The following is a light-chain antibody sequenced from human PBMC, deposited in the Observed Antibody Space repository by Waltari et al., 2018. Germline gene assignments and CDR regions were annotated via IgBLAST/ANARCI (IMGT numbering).Light chain of an antibody. CDR1: ALPKQY. Sequence: SYELTQPPSVSVSPGQTARITCSGDALPKQYAYWYQQKPGQAPVLGVYKDSERPSGIPERLAGSSSGTTVTLTISGVQAEDEADYYCQSADSSGTYRHWVFGGGTKLTVL. CDR3: QSADSSGTYRHWV. J-gene: IGLJ3*02. CDR2: KDS. V-gene: IGLV3-25*03.